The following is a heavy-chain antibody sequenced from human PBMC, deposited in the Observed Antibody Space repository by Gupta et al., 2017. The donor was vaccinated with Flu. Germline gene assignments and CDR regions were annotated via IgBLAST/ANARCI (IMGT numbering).Heavy chain of an antibody. CDR2: MNPNSGNT. CDR1: GYTFPSYD. CDR3: ARPLAVAGTDFDY. D-gene: IGHD6-19*01. J-gene: IGHJ4*02. Sequence: QVQLVQSGAEVKKPGASVKVSCTASGYTFPSYDINWVRQATGQGLEWMGWMNPNSGNTGYAQKFQGRVTMTRNTSISTAYMELSSLRSEDTAVYYCARPLAVAGTDFDYWGQGTLVTVSS. V-gene: IGHV1-8*01.